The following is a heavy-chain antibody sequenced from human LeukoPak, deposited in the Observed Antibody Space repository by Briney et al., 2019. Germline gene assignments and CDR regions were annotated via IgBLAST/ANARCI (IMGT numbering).Heavy chain of an antibody. V-gene: IGHV3-7*01. Sequence: PGGSLRLSCAASGFTFSHFWMSWVRQAPGKGLEWVAYIKKTGSETYSVDSVKGRFTITRDNTRNSLFLQMYSLRAEDTAVYFCAREDGYCSGGNCYSYFDSWGQGTLVTVSS. CDR2: IKKTGSET. CDR3: AREDGYCSGGNCYSYFDS. CDR1: GFTFSHFW. J-gene: IGHJ4*02. D-gene: IGHD2-15*01.